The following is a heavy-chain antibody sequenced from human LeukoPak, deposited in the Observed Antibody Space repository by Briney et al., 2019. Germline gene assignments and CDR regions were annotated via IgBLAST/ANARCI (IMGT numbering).Heavy chain of an antibody. CDR2: ISSSSSTI. CDR1: GFTFSSYS. J-gene: IGHJ6*03. D-gene: IGHD6-13*01. V-gene: IGHV3-48*01. Sequence: PGGSLRLSCAASGFTFSSYSMNWVRQAPGKGLEWVSYISSSSSTIYYADSVKGRFTISRDNAKNSLYLQMNSLRAEDTAVYYCARAAAGTRYYYYYMDVWGKGTTVTVSS. CDR3: ARAAAGTRYYYYYMDV.